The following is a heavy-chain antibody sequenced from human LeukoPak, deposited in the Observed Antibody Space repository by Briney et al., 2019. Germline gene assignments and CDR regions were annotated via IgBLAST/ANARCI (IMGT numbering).Heavy chain of an antibody. J-gene: IGHJ6*03. CDR3: ARELELRHYYYYYYMDV. V-gene: IGHV3-13*01. Sequence: GGSLRLSCAASGFTFSSYDIHWVRQATGKGLEWVSGIGTAGEIYYPGSVKGRFTISRDNAKNSLYLKMNSLRAEDTAVYYCARELELRHYYYYYYMDVWGKGTTVTVSS. D-gene: IGHD1-7*01. CDR1: GFTFSSYD. CDR2: IGTAGEI.